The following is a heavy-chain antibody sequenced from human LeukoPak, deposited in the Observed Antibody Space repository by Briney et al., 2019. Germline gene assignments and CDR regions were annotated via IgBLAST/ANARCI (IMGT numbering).Heavy chain of an antibody. D-gene: IGHD6-19*01. CDR1: GGSISSYY. Sequence: SETLSLTCTVSGGSISSYYWSWIRRPPGKGLEWIGYIYYSGSTNYNPSLKSRVTISVDTSKNQFSLKPSSVTAADTAVYYCARDTSVPYYSSGRYNWFDPWGQGTLVTVSS. V-gene: IGHV4-59*01. CDR2: IYYSGST. CDR3: ARDTSVPYYSSGRYNWFDP. J-gene: IGHJ5*02.